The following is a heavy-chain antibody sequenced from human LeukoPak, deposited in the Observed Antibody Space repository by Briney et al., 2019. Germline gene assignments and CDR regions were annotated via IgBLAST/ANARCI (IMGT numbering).Heavy chain of an antibody. CDR2: IKQDGSEK. J-gene: IGHJ6*03. Sequence: PGGSLRLSCAASGFTFSSYWMSWVRQAPGKGLEWVANIKQDGSEKYYVDSVKGRFTISRDNAKNSLYLQMNSLRAEDTAVYYCARDGGEMATTPGLFDSYYMDVWGKGTTVAVSS. D-gene: IGHD5-24*01. CDR1: GFTFSSYW. V-gene: IGHV3-7*01. CDR3: ARDGGEMATTPGLFDSYYMDV.